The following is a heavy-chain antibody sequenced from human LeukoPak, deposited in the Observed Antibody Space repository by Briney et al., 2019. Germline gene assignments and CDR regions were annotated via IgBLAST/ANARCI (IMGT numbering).Heavy chain of an antibody. D-gene: IGHD1-14*01. J-gene: IGHJ6*03. CDR3: AKDLRDGMGYMDV. CDR2: ISGSGGST. V-gene: IGHV3-23*01. CDR1: GFTFSSYA. Sequence: GGSLRLSCAASGFTFSSYAMSWVRQAPGKGLEWGSAISGSGGSTYYADSVKGRFTISRDNSQNTLYLQMNSLIGEDTAVHYCAKDLRDGMGYMDVWGKGTTVTVSS.